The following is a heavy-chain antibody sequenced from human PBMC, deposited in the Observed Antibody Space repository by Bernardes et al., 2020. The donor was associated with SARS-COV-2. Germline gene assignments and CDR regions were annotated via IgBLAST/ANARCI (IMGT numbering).Heavy chain of an antibody. V-gene: IGHV3-33*03. Sequence: GGSLRLSCAASGFSFSTYGMHWVRQAPGKGLEWVAFIWHDASSKYYADSVKGRLTISRDNSKNTLFLQMNRLKVEDTAVYYCTTDSRSPDWGQGTLVTVSS. CDR1: GFSFSTYG. CDR3: TTDSRSPD. CDR2: IWHDASSK. J-gene: IGHJ4*02. D-gene: IGHD1-26*01.